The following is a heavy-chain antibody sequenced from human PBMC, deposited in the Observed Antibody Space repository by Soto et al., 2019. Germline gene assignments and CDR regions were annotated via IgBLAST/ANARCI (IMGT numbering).Heavy chain of an antibody. CDR2: ISSDGETK. CDR3: AKEVEVAGDLDY. V-gene: IGHV3-30*18. CDR1: GFTFSTYG. D-gene: IGHD6-19*01. J-gene: IGHJ4*01. Sequence: GSLRLSCVASGFTFSTYGIHWVRQAPGKGLEWVGVISSDGETKYYADSVKGRLTISRDNSKNTMYLQMASLRPEDTAVYYCAKEVEVAGDLDYWGHGTLVTVSS.